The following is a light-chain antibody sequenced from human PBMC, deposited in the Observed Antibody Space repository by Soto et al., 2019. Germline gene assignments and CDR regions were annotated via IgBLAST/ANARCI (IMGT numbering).Light chain of an antibody. CDR1: RSDLAIYNY. CDR3: SSYTDSSNYV. Sequence: QAALTQPASVSGSPGQSITISCTGTRSDLAIYNYVSWYQQQPGKAPKLMIYQVTNRPSGVSNRFSGSRSGNTASLPNSGLQAEDEADYYCSSYTDSSNYVFGTGTKVTVL. V-gene: IGLV2-14*01. J-gene: IGLJ1*01. CDR2: QVT.